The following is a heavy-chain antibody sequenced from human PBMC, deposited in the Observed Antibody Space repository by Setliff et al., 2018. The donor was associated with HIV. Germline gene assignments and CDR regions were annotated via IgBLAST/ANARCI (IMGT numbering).Heavy chain of an antibody. CDR2: INPNSGGT. V-gene: IGHV1-2*02. D-gene: IGHD3-3*01. CDR3: ARGTDFWSGSSNFDY. CDR1: GYTFTAYY. J-gene: IGHJ4*02. Sequence: ASVKVSCKAYGYTFTAYYMHWVRQAPGQGLEWMGWINPNSGGTNYAQKFRGRVTMTRDTSINTAHMYLSSLRSDDTAMYFCARGTDFWSGSSNFDYWGQGTQVTVSS.